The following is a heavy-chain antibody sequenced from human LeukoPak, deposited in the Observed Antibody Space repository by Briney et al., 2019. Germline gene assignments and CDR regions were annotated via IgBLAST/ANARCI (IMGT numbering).Heavy chain of an antibody. D-gene: IGHD1-26*01. CDR1: GFTFSSHW. V-gene: IGHV3-7*03. CDR2: INQGEGEK. Sequence: PGGSLRLSCVDSGFTFSSHWMSWVRQAPGKGLEWVANINQGEGEKYYVDSVKGRSTISRDNAKKSLFLQMNSLRAEDTAVYYCARGRFIAGTTAYYFDYWGQGTLVTVSS. J-gene: IGHJ4*02. CDR3: ARGRFIAGTTAYYFDY.